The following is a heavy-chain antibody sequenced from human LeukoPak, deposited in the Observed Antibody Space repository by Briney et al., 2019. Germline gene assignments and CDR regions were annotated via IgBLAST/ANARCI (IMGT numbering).Heavy chain of an antibody. J-gene: IGHJ4*02. V-gene: IGHV4-39*01. CDR3: ASRYCSGGSCPTDY. D-gene: IGHD2-15*01. Sequence: SETLSLTCTVSGGSISSSSYYWGWIRQPPGKGLEWIGSIYHSGSTYYNPSLKSRVTISVDTSKNQFSLKLSSVTAADTAVYYCASRYCSGGSCPTDYWGQGPLVTVSS. CDR1: GGSISSSSYY. CDR2: IYHSGST.